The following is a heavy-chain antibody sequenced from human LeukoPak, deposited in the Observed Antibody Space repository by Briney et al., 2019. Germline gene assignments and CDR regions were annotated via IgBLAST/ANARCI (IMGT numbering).Heavy chain of an antibody. CDR1: GFIFSDYY. CDR2: VSGSGGTI. CDR3: ARGLVSSVDQYFQH. J-gene: IGHJ1*01. Sequence: GGSLRLSCAASGFIFSDYYMSWIRQAPGKGLEWVSYVSGSGGTIYYADSVKGRFTISRDNAKNSLYLQMNSLRAEDTALYYCARGLVSSVDQYFQHWARAPWSPSPQ. D-gene: IGHD3/OR15-3a*01. V-gene: IGHV3-11*01.